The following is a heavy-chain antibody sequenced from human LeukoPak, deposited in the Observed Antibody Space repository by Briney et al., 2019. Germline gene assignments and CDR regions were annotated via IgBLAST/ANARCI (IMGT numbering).Heavy chain of an antibody. D-gene: IGHD6-13*01. Sequence: ASLKVSCKASGYTFSSSAISWVRQAPGQGLEWMGRINPNSGGTNYAQKFQGRVTMTRDTSISTAYMELSRLRSDDTAVYYCARDNRAVIAAAADAFDIWGQGTMVTVSS. CDR2: INPNSGGT. J-gene: IGHJ3*02. V-gene: IGHV1-2*06. CDR1: GYTFSSSA. CDR3: ARDNRAVIAAAADAFDI.